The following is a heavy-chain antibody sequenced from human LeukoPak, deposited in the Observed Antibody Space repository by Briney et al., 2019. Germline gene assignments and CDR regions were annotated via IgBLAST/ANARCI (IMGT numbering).Heavy chain of an antibody. Sequence: GGSLRLSCAASGFTFGSHWMTWVRQAPGKGLEWVANIQPDGTAKEYVGSVRGRFSIPRDNAENSLYLQMNSLRAEDTAIYYCARDDGETSAWYYFDYWGQGTLVTVSS. CDR3: ARDDGETSAWYYFDY. V-gene: IGHV3-7*01. J-gene: IGHJ4*02. CDR1: GFTFGSHW. CDR2: IQPDGTAK. D-gene: IGHD6-19*01.